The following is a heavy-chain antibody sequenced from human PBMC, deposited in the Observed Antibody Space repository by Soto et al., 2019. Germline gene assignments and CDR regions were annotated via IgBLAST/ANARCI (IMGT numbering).Heavy chain of an antibody. CDR3: ARESVIVVVIPFDY. Sequence: GGSLRLSCAASGFTLSRYWMSWVRQAPGKGLEWVANIKQDGSEKYYVDSVKGRFTISRDNAKNSLYLQMNGLRAEDTAVYYCARESVIVVVIPFDYWGQGTLVTVSS. J-gene: IGHJ4*02. CDR2: IKQDGSEK. D-gene: IGHD3-22*01. CDR1: GFTLSRYW. V-gene: IGHV3-7*03.